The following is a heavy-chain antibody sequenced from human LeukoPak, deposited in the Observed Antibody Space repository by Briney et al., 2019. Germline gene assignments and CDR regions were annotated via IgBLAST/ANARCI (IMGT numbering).Heavy chain of an antibody. CDR2: FDPENDER. Sequence: ASLKVSCKVSGHPLTALPIYWVRHAPGKRLEWMGGFDPENDERLNAQKFRDRLTMTEDTSADTAYMELSSLISEGTAVYYCATEMTSIVPDYWGQGTLVSVSS. CDR1: GHPLTALP. V-gene: IGHV1-24*01. CDR3: ATEMTSIVPDY. D-gene: IGHD5-24*01. J-gene: IGHJ4*02.